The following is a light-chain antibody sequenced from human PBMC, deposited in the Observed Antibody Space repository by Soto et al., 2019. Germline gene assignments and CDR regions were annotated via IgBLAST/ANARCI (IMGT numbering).Light chain of an antibody. CDR1: QSVSNN. V-gene: IGKV3-15*01. CDR2: GAS. J-gene: IGKJ1*01. Sequence: IVMTQSPATLAVSPGERATLSCRASQSVSNNLAWYQKKPGQAPRLLIYGASTRAPGIPARFSGSGSGTQFTLTISSLQSEDFAVYYCQQYTNWWTFGQGTRVEIK. CDR3: QQYTNWWT.